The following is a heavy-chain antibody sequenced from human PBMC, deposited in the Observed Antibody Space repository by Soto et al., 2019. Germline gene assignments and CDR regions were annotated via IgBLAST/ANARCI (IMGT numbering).Heavy chain of an antibody. Sequence: QVQLVQSGAEVKKPGSSVKVSCKASGDTFSSYAISWVRQAPGQGLEWMGGLIPFFDTANYAQQFQGRVTITADESTSTDYMELSSLRYEDTAVYYCARHDCISSSCYYYYYYVMDVWGQGTTVSVS. CDR2: LIPFFDTA. D-gene: IGHD2-2*01. V-gene: IGHV1-69*12. J-gene: IGHJ6*02. CDR1: GDTFSSYA. CDR3: ARHDCISSSCYYYYYYVMDV.